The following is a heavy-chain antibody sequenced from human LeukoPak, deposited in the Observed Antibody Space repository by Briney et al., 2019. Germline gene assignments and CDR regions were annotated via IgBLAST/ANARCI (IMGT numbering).Heavy chain of an antibody. CDR2: ISYGGDDGSNI. V-gene: IGHV3-30-3*01. D-gene: IGHD3-3*01. J-gene: IGHJ3*01. CDR3: AREGVNSPGDTFDV. Sequence: GGSLRLSCAASGFIFSSYAMHWVRQAPGKGLEWVAVISYGGDDGSNIYYADSVKGRFTISRDNSKSTLYLQMNSLRPEDTAVYYCAREGVNSPGDTFDVWGQGTMVTVSS. CDR1: GFIFSSYA.